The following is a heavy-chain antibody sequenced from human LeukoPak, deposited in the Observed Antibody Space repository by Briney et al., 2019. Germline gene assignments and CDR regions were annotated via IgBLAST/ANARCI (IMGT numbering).Heavy chain of an antibody. CDR1: GFTFATSA. J-gene: IGHJ6*02. V-gene: IGHV1-58*01. CDR3: ARAEQPYYYDSSGPLRRIHYYYGMDV. CDR2: IIAGSGNT. Sequence: ASVKVSCKASGFTFATSAVQWVRQARGQRLEWIGWIIAGSGNTNYAQKFQGRVTITADKSTSTAYMELSSLRSEDTAVYYCARAEQPYYYDSSGPLRRIHYYYGMDVWGQGTSVTVSS. D-gene: IGHD3-22*01.